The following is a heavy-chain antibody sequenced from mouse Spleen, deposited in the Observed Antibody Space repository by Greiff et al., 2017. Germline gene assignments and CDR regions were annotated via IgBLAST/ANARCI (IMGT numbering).Heavy chain of an antibody. V-gene: IGHV5-9*04. J-gene: IGHJ4*01. CDR1: GFTFSSYA. CDR3: ARHGEYYYAMDY. Sequence: EVKLMESGGGLVKLGGSLKLSCAASGFTFSSYAMSWVRQTPEKRLEWVATISSGGGNTYYPDSVKGRFTISRDNAKNTLYLQMSSLKSEDTAMYYCARHGEYYYAMDYWGQGTSVTVSS. CDR2: ISSGGGNT.